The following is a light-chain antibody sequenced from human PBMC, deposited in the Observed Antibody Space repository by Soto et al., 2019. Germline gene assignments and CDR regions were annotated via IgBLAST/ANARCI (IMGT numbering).Light chain of an antibody. Sequence: QSALTQPASVSGSPGQSITISCTGTSSVVGGYNSVSWFQQYPGKAPRLVIYDVSDRPSGVSNRISGSKSGNTASLTISGLQAVDEADYYCNSYTSSGTYVFGTGTKVTVL. CDR1: SSVVGGYNS. CDR2: DVS. CDR3: NSYTSSGTYV. V-gene: IGLV2-14*01. J-gene: IGLJ1*01.